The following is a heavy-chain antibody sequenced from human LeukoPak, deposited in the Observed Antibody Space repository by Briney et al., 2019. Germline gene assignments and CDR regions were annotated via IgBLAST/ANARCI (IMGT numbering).Heavy chain of an antibody. V-gene: IGHV3-23*01. CDR2: ISDSGGRT. CDR3: ANRGVVTRVILVGFHKEAYYFDS. Sequence: PGGSLRLSCAVSGITLSNYGMSWVRQAPGKGLEWVAGISDSGGRTNYADSVKGRFTISRDNPKNTLYLQMNSLRAEDTAVYFCANRGVVTRVILVGFHKEAYYFDSWGQGALVTVSS. J-gene: IGHJ4*02. D-gene: IGHD3-10*01. CDR1: GITLSNYG.